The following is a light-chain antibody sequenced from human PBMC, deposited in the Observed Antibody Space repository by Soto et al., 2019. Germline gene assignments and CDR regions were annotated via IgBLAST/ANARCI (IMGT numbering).Light chain of an antibody. J-gene: IGKJ2*01. CDR3: QQRSDWLGT. V-gene: IGKV3-11*01. Sequence: EIVLTQSPATLSLSSGERATLSCRASQSFSSYLAWYQQKPGQAPRLLIYDASNRATGIPARFSGSGSGTDFTLTISSLEPEDFAVYFCQQRSDWLGTFGQGTKLEIK. CDR1: QSFSSY. CDR2: DAS.